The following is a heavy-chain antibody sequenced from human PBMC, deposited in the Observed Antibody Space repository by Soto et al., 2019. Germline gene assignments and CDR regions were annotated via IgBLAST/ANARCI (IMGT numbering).Heavy chain of an antibody. Sequence: PGGSLRLSCAASGFTFGNFWMHWVRQAPGKGLVWVSRINSDGSTSYADFVKGRLTISRDNARNTVYLQMNSLRAEDTAVYYCARGLYREYGQDSWGQGALVTVSS. D-gene: IGHD3-10*01. CDR3: ARGLYREYGQDS. V-gene: IGHV3-74*01. J-gene: IGHJ4*02. CDR2: INSDGST. CDR1: GFTFGNFW.